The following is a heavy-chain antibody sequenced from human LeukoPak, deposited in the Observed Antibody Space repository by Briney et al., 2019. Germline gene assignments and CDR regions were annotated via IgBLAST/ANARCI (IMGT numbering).Heavy chain of an antibody. J-gene: IGHJ4*02. CDR1: GFTVSSNS. V-gene: IGHV3-53*01. CDR2: IYSDNT. Sequence: GGSLRLSCTVSGFTVSSNSMSWVRQAPGKGLEWVSFIYSDNTHYSDSVKGRFTISRDNSKNTLYLQMNSLRAEDTAVYYCAREMGHDLTELDSWGRGTLVTVSS. D-gene: IGHD3-3*01. CDR3: AREMGHDLTELDS.